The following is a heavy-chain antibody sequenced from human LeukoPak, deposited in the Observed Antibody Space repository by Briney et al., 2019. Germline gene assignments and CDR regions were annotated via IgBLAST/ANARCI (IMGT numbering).Heavy chain of an antibody. D-gene: IGHD3-10*01. CDR1: GGTFSSYA. Sequence: GASVKVSCKASGGTFSSYAISWVRQAPGQGLEWMGGIIPIFGTANYAQKFQGRVTITADESTSTAYMELSSLRSEDTAVYYCASFPPKYGSGSYSFDYWGQGTLVTVSP. V-gene: IGHV1-69*13. CDR3: ASFPPKYGSGSYSFDY. CDR2: IIPIFGTA. J-gene: IGHJ4*02.